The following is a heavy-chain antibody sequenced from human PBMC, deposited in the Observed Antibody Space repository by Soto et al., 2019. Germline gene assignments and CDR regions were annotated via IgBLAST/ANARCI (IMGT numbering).Heavy chain of an antibody. D-gene: IGHD3-3*01. CDR1: GFTFSSYA. Sequence: GGSLRLSCSASGFTFSSYAMHWVRQAPGKGLEWVSYISSSSSTIYYADSVKGRFTISRDNAKNSLYLQMNSLRDEDTAVYYCARESRFLEWLSLNWFDPRGQGTLVTVSS. CDR3: ARESRFLEWLSLNWFDP. J-gene: IGHJ5*02. V-gene: IGHV3-48*02. CDR2: ISSSSSTI.